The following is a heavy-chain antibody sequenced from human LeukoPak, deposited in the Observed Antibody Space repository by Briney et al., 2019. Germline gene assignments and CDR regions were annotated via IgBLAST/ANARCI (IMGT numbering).Heavy chain of an antibody. Sequence: GGSLRLSCAASGFTFSDYWMRWVRHAPGKGLEWVSRIIGDGSTTIYADSVKGRFTISRDNAENTMYLQMNSLRVEDTAVYYCTRRVSATRWFDPWGQGTLVTVSS. D-gene: IGHD2-15*01. CDR1: GFTFSDYW. CDR2: IIGDGSTT. CDR3: TRRVSATRWFDP. J-gene: IGHJ5*02. V-gene: IGHV3-74*01.